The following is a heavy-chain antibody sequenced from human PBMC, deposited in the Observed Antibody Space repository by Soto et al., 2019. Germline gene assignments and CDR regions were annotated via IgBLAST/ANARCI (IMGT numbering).Heavy chain of an antibody. J-gene: IGHJ4*02. CDR3: ARVGGCSGGSCYSPNYDY. CDR2: INHSGST. Sequence: SETLSLTCAVYGGSFSGYYWSWIRQPPGKGLEWIGEINHSGSTNYNPSLKSRVTISVDTSKNQFSLKLSSVTAADTAVYYCARVGGCSGGSCYSPNYDYWGQGTLVTVSS. D-gene: IGHD2-15*01. V-gene: IGHV4-34*01. CDR1: GGSFSGYY.